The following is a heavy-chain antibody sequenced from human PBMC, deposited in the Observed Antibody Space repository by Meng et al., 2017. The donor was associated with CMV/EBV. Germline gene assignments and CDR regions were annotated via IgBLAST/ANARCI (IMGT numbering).Heavy chain of an antibody. D-gene: IGHD6-13*01. CDR1: GYTFTGYY. V-gene: IGHV1-2*02. CDR2: INPNSGGT. CDR3: ARGAAAGLTNYYYGMDV. Sequence: ASVKVSCKASGYTFTGYYMHWVRQAPGQGLEWMGWINPNSGGTNYAQKFQGRVTMTRDTSISTAYMELSRLRSDDTAVYYCARGAAAGLTNYYYGMDVWGQGTTVTVSS. J-gene: IGHJ6*02.